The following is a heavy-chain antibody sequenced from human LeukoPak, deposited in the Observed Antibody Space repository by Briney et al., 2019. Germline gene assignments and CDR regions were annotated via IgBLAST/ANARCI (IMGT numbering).Heavy chain of an antibody. CDR3: ATERNWAFDY. Sequence: PGGSLRLSCAASGFTFSHFWVSWVRQAPEKGLEWVATIKPDGSEGHYVDSVKGRFTISRGNAKNSLYLQMNSLRAEDTAVYYCATERNWAFDYWGQGTLVTVSS. CDR2: IKPDGSEG. J-gene: IGHJ4*02. D-gene: IGHD7-27*01. V-gene: IGHV3-7*01. CDR1: GFTFSHFW.